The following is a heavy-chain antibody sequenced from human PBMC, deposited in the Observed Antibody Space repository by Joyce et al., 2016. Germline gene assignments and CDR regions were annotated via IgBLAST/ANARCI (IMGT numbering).Heavy chain of an antibody. D-gene: IGHD3-22*01. Sequence: EVQLVESGGGLVKPGGSLRLSCAASGFTFSTSGMSWFRRAPGKDLEWVSAISSDSTDIFYADSVKGRFTVSRDNAKNSLYLQMNSLRAEDTAVFFCARGGIVYDYSMDLWGQGTTVTVSS. CDR1: GFTFSTSG. J-gene: IGHJ6*02. CDR2: ISSDSTDI. V-gene: IGHV3-21*02. CDR3: ARGGIVYDYSMDL.